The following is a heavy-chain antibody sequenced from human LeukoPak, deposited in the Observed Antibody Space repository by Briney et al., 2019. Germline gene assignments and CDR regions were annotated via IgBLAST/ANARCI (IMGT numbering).Heavy chain of an antibody. D-gene: IGHD1-1*01. J-gene: IGHJ4*02. CDR1: GHRFATCG. V-gene: IGHV1-18*01. Sequence: ASVKVSCKASGHRFATCGISWLGQAPGQGGEGMGWRSAYSGDTNDAQKLQGTVTMTTDTSTITAYMELRSLRSDDTAVYYCASEGTACLQFYFDYWGQGTLVTVSS. CDR3: ASEGTACLQFYFDY. CDR2: RSAYSGDT.